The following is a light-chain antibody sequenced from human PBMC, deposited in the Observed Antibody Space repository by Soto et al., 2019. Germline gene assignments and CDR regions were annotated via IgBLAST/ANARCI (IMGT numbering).Light chain of an antibody. Sequence: DIQMTQSPSTLSASVGDRVTITCRASQNIRSWLAWYQQKPGKAPRLLIYKASSLESGVPSRFSGSGSGTEFTLTISSLQPDDSATYYCQQYNSYPWTFGQGTKVDIK. CDR2: KAS. V-gene: IGKV1-5*03. CDR1: QNIRSW. J-gene: IGKJ1*01. CDR3: QQYNSYPWT.